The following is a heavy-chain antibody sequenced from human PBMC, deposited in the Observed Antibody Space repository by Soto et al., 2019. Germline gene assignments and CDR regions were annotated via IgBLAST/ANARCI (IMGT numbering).Heavy chain of an antibody. V-gene: IGHV1-18*01. CDR3: ARGGAARHFDY. CDR2: ISVYNGNT. D-gene: IGHD6-6*01. J-gene: IGHJ4*02. Sequence: ASVKVSCKASGYTFTNYALSWVRQAPGQGLEWVGFISVYNGNTHFAQKFQGRVTVTTDTSTSTAYMDLRSLRSDDTAVCYCARGGAARHFDYWGQGTPVTVSS. CDR1: GYTFTNYA.